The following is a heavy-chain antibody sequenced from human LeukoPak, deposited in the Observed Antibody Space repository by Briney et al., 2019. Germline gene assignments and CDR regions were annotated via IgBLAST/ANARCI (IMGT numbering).Heavy chain of an antibody. CDR2: MYSRGDT. Sequence: GGSLRLSCAASGLTVSDNYMSWVRQAPGKGLEWVSVMYSRGDTYYANSVKGRFTFSRDISKNTLYLQMNDLRTEDTAMYYCARDAPQVPAAGVLASWGQGTLVIVSS. J-gene: IGHJ5*02. CDR1: GLTVSDNY. D-gene: IGHD6-13*01. CDR3: ARDAPQVPAAGVLAS. V-gene: IGHV3-53*01.